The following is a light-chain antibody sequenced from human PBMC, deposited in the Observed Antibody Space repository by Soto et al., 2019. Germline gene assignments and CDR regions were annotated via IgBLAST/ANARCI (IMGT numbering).Light chain of an antibody. J-gene: IGKJ1*01. Sequence: EIVLTQSPATLSLSPGERATLSCGASQTVGSTYLAWYHQKPGLAPRLLIYDTSSRATGIPDRFSGSGSGTDFTLPIIRLEPEDVVVYYCQQYGSSPWTFGQGAKVEIK. CDR1: QTVGSTY. V-gene: IGKV3D-20*01. CDR2: DTS. CDR3: QQYGSSPWT.